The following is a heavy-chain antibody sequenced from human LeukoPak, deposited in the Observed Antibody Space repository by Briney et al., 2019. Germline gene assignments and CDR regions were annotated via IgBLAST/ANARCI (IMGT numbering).Heavy chain of an antibody. CDR2: IYHSGST. CDR3: AGCSSISCLDY. D-gene: IGHD2-2*01. Sequence: SGTLSLTCAVSGGSISSSNWWSWVRQPPGKGLEWIGEIYHSGSTNYNPSLKSRVTISVDTSKNQFSLKLSSVTAADTAVYYCAGCSSISCLDYWGQGTLVTVSS. V-gene: IGHV4-4*02. CDR1: GGSISSSNW. J-gene: IGHJ4*02.